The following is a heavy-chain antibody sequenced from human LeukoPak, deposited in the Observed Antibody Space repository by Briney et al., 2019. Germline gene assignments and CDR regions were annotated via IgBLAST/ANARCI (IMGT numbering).Heavy chain of an antibody. J-gene: IGHJ4*02. V-gene: IGHV3-49*04. Sequence: GGSLRLSCTASGFTFGDYAMSWVRQAPGKGLEWVGFIRSKAYGGTTEYAASVKGRFTISRDDSKSIAYLQMNSLETEDTAVYYCTNTLRYFDWIPDYWGQGTLVTVSS. CDR3: TNTLRYFDWIPDY. D-gene: IGHD3-9*01. CDR2: IRSKAYGGTT. CDR1: GFTFGDYA.